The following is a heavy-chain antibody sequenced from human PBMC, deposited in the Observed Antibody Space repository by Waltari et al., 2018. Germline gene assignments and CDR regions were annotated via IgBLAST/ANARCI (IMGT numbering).Heavy chain of an antibody. J-gene: IGHJ4*02. V-gene: IGHV3-23*01. CDR2: ISGSGGST. CDR1: GFTFSSYA. Sequence: EVQLLESGGGLVQPGGSLRLSCAASGFTFSSYAMSWVRQAPGKGLEWVSAISGSGGSTYYADTVKGRFTISRDNSQHTLYRQMNSLRAEDTAVYYCAKRMYSSSPALRGFDYWGQGTLVTVSS. CDR3: AKRMYSSSPALRGFDY. D-gene: IGHD6-6*01.